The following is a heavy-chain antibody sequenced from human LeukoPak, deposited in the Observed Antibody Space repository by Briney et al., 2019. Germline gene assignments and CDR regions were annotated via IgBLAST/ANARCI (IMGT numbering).Heavy chain of an antibody. D-gene: IGHD3-10*01. CDR2: INHSGST. CDR3: ARDAHDDYYGHGWFDP. CDR1: GGSFSGYY. J-gene: IGHJ5*02. Sequence: SETLSLTCAVYGGSFSGYYWSWIRQPPGKGLEWIGEINHSGSTNYNPSLKSRVTISVDTSKNQFSLKLSSVTAADTAVYYCARDAHDDYYGHGWFDPWGQGTLVTVSS. V-gene: IGHV4-34*01.